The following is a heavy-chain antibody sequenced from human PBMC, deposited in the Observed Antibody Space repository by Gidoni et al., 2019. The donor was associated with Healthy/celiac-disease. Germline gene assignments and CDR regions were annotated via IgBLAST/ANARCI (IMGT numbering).Heavy chain of an antibody. D-gene: IGHD3-3*01. CDR3: AKEGYDFWSDSSHRNFDC. CDR2: IWFDGSNK. CDR1: GCNFTTYG. Sequence: QVHLVESGGGVVQPGRSSRLSCAPSGCNFTTYGLPWVRQGPGKGLEWVAVIWFDGSNKCYADSVKGRFTISRDNSKNTLYLQMNSLRAEDTAVYYCAKEGYDFWSDSSHRNFDCWGQGALVTVSS. J-gene: IGHJ4*02. V-gene: IGHV3-33*06.